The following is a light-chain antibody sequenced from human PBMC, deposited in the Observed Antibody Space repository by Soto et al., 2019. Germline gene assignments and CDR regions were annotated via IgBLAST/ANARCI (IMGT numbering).Light chain of an antibody. Sequence: DIPMTQSPSSLSASVGARVPITCRASQSISSYLNWYQQKPGKAPKLLIFDASILESGVPSRFSGSGSGTEFTLTINSLQPDDFATYYCQQYSVYWTFGQGTKVDIK. CDR1: QSISSY. V-gene: IGKV1-5*01. CDR2: DAS. CDR3: QQYSVYWT. J-gene: IGKJ1*01.